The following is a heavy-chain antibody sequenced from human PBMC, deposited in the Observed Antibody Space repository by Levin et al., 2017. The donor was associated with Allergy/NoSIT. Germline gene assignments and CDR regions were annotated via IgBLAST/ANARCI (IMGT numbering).Heavy chain of an antibody. Sequence: LSLTCAASGLTFSDSYMSWIRQAPGKGLEWVSYISSSGSTIYYADSVKGRFTISRDNAKNSLYLQMNSLRAEDTAVYYCARDCSGGSCYSLDYWGQGTLVTVSS. CDR1: GLTFSDSY. CDR3: ARDCSGGSCYSLDY. J-gene: IGHJ4*02. D-gene: IGHD2-15*01. CDR2: ISSSGSTI. V-gene: IGHV3-11*01.